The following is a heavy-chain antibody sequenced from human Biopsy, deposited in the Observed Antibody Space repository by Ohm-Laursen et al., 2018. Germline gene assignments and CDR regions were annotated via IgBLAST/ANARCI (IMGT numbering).Heavy chain of an antibody. D-gene: IGHD1-7*01. J-gene: IGHJ5*02. CDR1: GYTFTSYD. CDR2: LNPVSGNS. Sequence: SLKVSCKASGYTFTSYDITWVRQASGQGPEWIGWLNPVSGNSNFGQKFRGRVTVTSDTSISTAYMELSGLTSDDTATYYCGRAVRNQLLTDPWGQGTLVTVTS. V-gene: IGHV1-8*01. CDR3: GRAVRNQLLTDP.